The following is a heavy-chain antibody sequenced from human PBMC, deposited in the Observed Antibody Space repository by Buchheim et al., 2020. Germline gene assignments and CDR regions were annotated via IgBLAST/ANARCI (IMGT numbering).Heavy chain of an antibody. CDR3: ASPAGYAYGDSSLDS. CDR1: GFDFNTYD. D-gene: IGHD4-17*01. J-gene: IGHJ4*02. CDR2: ISFDGDNK. Sequence: QAQLVESGGGVVQPGRSLRLSCVASGFDFNTYDVHWVRQAPGKGLEWVALISFDGDNKNYAASVKGRFTISRDNSKNTLFLELNSLRAEDTAVYYCASPAGYAYGDSSLDSWGQGTL. V-gene: IGHV3-30*03.